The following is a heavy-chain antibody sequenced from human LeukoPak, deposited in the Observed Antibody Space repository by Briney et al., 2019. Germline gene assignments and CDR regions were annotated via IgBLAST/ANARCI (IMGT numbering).Heavy chain of an antibody. V-gene: IGHV3-30*18. Sequence: PGGSLRLSCAASGFTFSSYGMHWVRQAPGKGLEWVAVISYDGSNKYYADSVKGRFTISRDNSKNTLYLQMNSLRAEDTAVYYCAKDFGAGYYYDSSGLLFDYWGQGTLVTVSS. CDR2: ISYDGSNK. D-gene: IGHD3-22*01. CDR3: AKDFGAGYYYDSSGLLFDY. J-gene: IGHJ4*02. CDR1: GFTFSSYG.